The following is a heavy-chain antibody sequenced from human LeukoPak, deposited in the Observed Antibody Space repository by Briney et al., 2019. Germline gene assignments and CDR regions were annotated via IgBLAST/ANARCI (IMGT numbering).Heavy chain of an antibody. V-gene: IGHV3-74*01. CDR1: GFTFSSYW. J-gene: IGHJ4*02. D-gene: IGHD1-26*01. CDR3: ALYSGSYHAPFDY. CDR2: INSDGSST. Sequence: GGSLRLSCAASGFTFSSYWMHWVRQAPGKGLVWVSRINSDGSSTSYADSVKGRFTISRDNAKNTLYLQMNSLRAEDTAVYYCALYSGSYHAPFDYWGQGTLVTVSS.